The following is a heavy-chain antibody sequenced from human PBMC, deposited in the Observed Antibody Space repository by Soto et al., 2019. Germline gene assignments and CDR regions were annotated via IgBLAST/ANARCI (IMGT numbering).Heavy chain of an antibody. CDR1: GFTFSDYY. V-gene: IGHV3-11*06. J-gene: IGHJ4*02. CDR3: AREKVRGDYFDY. D-gene: IGHD3-10*01. CDR2: ISDSSTYT. Sequence: ESGGGLVKPGGSLRLSCAASGFTFSDYYMIWIRQAPGKGLEWVSYISDSSTYTNYADSVKGRFTISRDDAKSSLYLQMNSLRAEDTAVYYCAREKVRGDYFDYWGQGTLVSVSS.